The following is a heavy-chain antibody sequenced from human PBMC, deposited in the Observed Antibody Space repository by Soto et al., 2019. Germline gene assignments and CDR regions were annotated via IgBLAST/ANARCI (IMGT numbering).Heavy chain of an antibody. Sequence: QVQLQQWGAGLLKPSETLSLTCAVYGGSFSGYYWSWIRQPPGKGLEWIGEINHSGSTNYNPSLTSRVIISVDTSKNQFSLKLSSVTAADTAVYYCARASSGKDAFDIWGQGAMVTVSS. D-gene: IGHD6-19*01. CDR3: ARASSGKDAFDI. CDR1: GGSFSGYY. V-gene: IGHV4-34*01. J-gene: IGHJ3*02. CDR2: INHSGST.